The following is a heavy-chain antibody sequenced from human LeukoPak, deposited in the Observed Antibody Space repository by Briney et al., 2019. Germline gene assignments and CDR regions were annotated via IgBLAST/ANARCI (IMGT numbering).Heavy chain of an antibody. V-gene: IGHV3-74*01. CDR1: GFTFSSYW. J-gene: IGHJ4*02. CDR2: INSDGSSI. Sequence: GGSLRLSCAASGFTFSSYWMHRVRQAPGKGLVWVSRINSDGSSINYADSVKGRFTISRDNAKNTLYLQMNSLRVEDTAVYYCARASSTSCYYWGQGTLVTVSS. CDR3: ARASSTSCYY. D-gene: IGHD2-2*01.